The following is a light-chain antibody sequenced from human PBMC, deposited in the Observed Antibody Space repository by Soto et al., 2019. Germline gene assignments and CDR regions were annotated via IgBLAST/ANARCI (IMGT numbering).Light chain of an antibody. CDR1: QSINSW. J-gene: IGKJ5*01. Sequence: DIQMTQSPSTLSASVGDRVTITCRASQSINSWLAWHQQKPGEAPKVLIYKASTLESGVPSRFSGSGSGTEFTLTISSLQPDDFATYYCQQYNTYSTFGQGTRLEIK. V-gene: IGKV1-5*03. CDR3: QQYNTYST. CDR2: KAS.